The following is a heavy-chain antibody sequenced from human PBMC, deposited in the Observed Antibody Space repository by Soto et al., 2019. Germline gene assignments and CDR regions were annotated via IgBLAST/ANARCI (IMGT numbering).Heavy chain of an antibody. J-gene: IGHJ5*02. V-gene: IGHV3-23*01. CDR2: ISGSGGST. Sequence: PGGSLRLSCAASGFTFSSYAMSWVRQAPGKGLEWVSAISGSGGSTYYADSVKGRFTISRDNSKNTLYLQMNSLRAEDTAVYYCAKQGVTIKIFQGDPLFPFDTWGQGTLVTVSS. CDR3: AKQGVTIKIFQGDPLFPFDT. CDR1: GFTFSSYA. D-gene: IGHD3-3*01.